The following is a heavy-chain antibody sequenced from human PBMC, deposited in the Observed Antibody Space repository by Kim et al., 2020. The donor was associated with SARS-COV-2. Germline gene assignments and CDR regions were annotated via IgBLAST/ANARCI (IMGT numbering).Heavy chain of an antibody. CDR3: ARGGFGEYHYYYYYGMDV. D-gene: IGHD3-10*01. Sequence: VKVPFTISRDNAKNSLYLQMNSLTAEDTAVFYCARGGFGEYHYYYYYGMDVWGQGTTVTVSS. V-gene: IGHV3-11*06. J-gene: IGHJ6*02.